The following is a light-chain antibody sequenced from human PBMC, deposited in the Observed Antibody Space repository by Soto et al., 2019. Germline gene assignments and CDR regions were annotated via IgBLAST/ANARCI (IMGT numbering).Light chain of an antibody. CDR2: DVS. CDR3: SSYAGSNIF. J-gene: IGLJ1*01. V-gene: IGLV2-8*01. CDR1: SSDVGGYNY. Sequence: QSVLTQPASVSGSPGQSITISCTGTSSDVGGYNYVSWYQQHPGKAPKLMIYDVSNRPSGVPDRFSGSKSGNTASLTVSGLQAEDEADYYCSSYAGSNIFFGTGTKVTVL.